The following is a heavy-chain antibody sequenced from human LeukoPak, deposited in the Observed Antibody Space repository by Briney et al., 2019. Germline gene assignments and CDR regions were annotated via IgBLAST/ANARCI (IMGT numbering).Heavy chain of an antibody. D-gene: IGHD3-10*01. CDR1: GFTFSSYA. J-gene: IGHJ4*02. CDR2: ISYDGRNK. CDR3: ARDKNGAYYFDY. V-gene: IGHV3-30*04. Sequence: GRSLRLSCAASGFTFSSYAMHWVGQAPGKGLERVAVISYDGRNKYYADSVKGRLTISRDNSKNTLYLQMNSLRAEDTAVYYCARDKNGAYYFDYWGQGTLVTVSS.